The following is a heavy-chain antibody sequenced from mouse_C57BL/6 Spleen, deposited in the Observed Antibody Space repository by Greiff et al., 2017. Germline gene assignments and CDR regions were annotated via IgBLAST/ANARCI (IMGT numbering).Heavy chain of an antibody. J-gene: IGHJ1*03. Sequence: QVHLQQSGAELLKPGASVKLSCKAPGYTFTGYWIEWVKPRPGHGLEWIGESLPGSGSTNYTEKCKGKDTCTADTSSETAYMQLSRLTTDDSAICYGARGYDYDAYWYFDVWGTGTTVTVSS. V-gene: IGHV1-9*01. CDR3: ARGYDYDAYWYFDV. D-gene: IGHD2-4*01. CDR2: SLPGSGST. CDR1: GYTFTGYW.